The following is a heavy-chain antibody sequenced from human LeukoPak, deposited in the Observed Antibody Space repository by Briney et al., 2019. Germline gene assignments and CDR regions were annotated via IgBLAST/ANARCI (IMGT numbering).Heavy chain of an antibody. CDR3: ARVQYQLLLGPFDY. Sequence: GGSLRLSCAASGFTFSSYSMNWVRQAPGKGLEWVSSISSSSSYIYYADSVKGLFTISRDNAKNSLYLQMNSLRAEDTAVYYCARVQYQLLLGPFDYWGQGTLVTVSS. CDR2: ISSSSSYI. J-gene: IGHJ4*02. CDR1: GFTFSSYS. V-gene: IGHV3-21*01. D-gene: IGHD2-2*01.